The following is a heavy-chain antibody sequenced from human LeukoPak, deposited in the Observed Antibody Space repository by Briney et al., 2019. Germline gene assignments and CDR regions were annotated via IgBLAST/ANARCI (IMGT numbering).Heavy chain of an antibody. CDR3: ARARDSSGYYNPHFDY. J-gene: IGHJ4*02. Sequence: PSETLSLTCTVSGASISSYYWSWIRQPPGKGLEWIGDIYYSGSIKYNPSLKSRVTISVDTSKNQFSLKLSSVTAADTAVYYCARARDSSGYYNPHFDYWGQGTLVTVSS. D-gene: IGHD3-22*01. V-gene: IGHV4-59*01. CDR1: GASISSYY. CDR2: IYYSGSI.